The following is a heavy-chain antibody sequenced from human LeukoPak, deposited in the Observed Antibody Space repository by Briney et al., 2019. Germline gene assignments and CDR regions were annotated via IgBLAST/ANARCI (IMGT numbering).Heavy chain of an antibody. CDR2: ISSSSSTI. CDR1: GFTFSTYA. D-gene: IGHD3-22*01. V-gene: IGHV3-48*01. J-gene: IGHJ4*02. Sequence: GGSLRLSCAASGFTFSTYAMSWVRQAPGKGLEWVSYISSSSSTIYYADSVKGRFTISRDNAKNSLYLQMNSLRAEDTAVYYCARDKDSSGYYQYYFDYWGRGTLVTVSS. CDR3: ARDKDSSGYYQYYFDY.